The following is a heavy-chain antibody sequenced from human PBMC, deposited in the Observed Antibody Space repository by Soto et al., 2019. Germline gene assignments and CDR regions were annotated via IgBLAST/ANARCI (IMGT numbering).Heavy chain of an antibody. V-gene: IGHV3-74*01. CDR1: GFTFSSYS. Sequence: PGGSLRLSCAASGFTFSSYSMNWVLQAPGKGLEWVSRINDYGTTINYAESVEGRFTISRDDAKSEVYLQMNNLRAEDTAVYYCARGGLEPFDYWGQGALVTVSS. J-gene: IGHJ4*02. D-gene: IGHD1-1*01. CDR2: INDYGTTI. CDR3: ARGGLEPFDY.